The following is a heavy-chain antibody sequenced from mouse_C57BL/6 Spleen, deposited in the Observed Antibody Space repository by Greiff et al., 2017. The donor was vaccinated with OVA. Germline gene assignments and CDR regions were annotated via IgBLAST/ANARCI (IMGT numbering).Heavy chain of an antibody. J-gene: IGHJ4*01. CDR2: INPDSSTI. CDR1: GVDFSRYW. D-gene: IGHD2-4*01. Sequence: CKASGVDFSRYWMSWVRRAPGKGLEWIGEINPDSSTINYAPSLKDKFIISRDNAKNTLYLQMSKVRSEDTALYYCARLIYYDYDGAMDYWGQGTSVTVSS. CDR3: ARLIYYDYDGAMDY. V-gene: IGHV4-1*01.